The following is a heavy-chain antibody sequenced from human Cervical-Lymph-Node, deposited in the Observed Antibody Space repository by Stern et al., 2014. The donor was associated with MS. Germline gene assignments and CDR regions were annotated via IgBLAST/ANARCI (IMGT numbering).Heavy chain of an antibody. CDR1: GYTFIDYY. CDR2: INPYSGGT. J-gene: IGHJ5*02. CDR3: ARGTSILSRVDP. Sequence: VQLVESGAEVKKPGASVKVSCKASGYTFIDYYIHWVRHAPGQGLEWMGWINPYSGGTSYTQKFQGRVTMTRDTSITTAYMELSRLRSDDTAVYYCARGTSILSRVDPWGQGTLVTVSS. V-gene: IGHV1-2*02. D-gene: IGHD6-6*01.